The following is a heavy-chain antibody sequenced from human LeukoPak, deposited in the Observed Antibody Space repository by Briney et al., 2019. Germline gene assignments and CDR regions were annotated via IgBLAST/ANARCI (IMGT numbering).Heavy chain of an antibody. CDR3: ARVTTVTSYYYYYMDV. D-gene: IGHD4-17*01. Sequence: PSETLSLTRTVSGGSISSGSYYWSWIRQPAGKGLEWIGRIYTSGSTNYNPSLKSRVTISVGTSKNQFSLKLSSVTAADTAVYYCARVTTVTSYYYYYMDVWGKGTTVTVSS. V-gene: IGHV4-61*02. CDR1: GGSISSGSYY. J-gene: IGHJ6*03. CDR2: IYTSGST.